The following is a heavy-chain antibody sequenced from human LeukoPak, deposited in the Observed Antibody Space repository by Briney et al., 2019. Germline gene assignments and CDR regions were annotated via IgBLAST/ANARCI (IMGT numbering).Heavy chain of an antibody. V-gene: IGHV4-34*01. Sequence: KTSETLSLTCAVYGGSFSGYYWSWIRQPPGKGLEWIGEINHSGSTNYNPSLKSRVTISVDTSKNQFSLKLSSVTAADTAVYYCAREQGPFDYWGQGTLVTVSS. CDR3: AREQGPFDY. CDR1: GGSFSGYY. D-gene: IGHD1/OR15-1a*01. J-gene: IGHJ4*02. CDR2: INHSGST.